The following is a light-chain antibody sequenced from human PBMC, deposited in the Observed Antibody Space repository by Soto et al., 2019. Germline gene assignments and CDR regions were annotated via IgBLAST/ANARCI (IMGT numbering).Light chain of an antibody. J-gene: IGLJ3*02. CDR2: DVS. CDR3: ASYTGTDTPWV. V-gene: IGLV2-14*03. CDR1: ASDIGYYNF. Sequence: QSALTQPASVSGSLGQSITISCTGAASDIGYYNFVSWYQQHPATAPKLIIYDVSHRPPGISFRFSGSKSGNTASLTISGLRAEDEAAYYCASYTGTDTPWVFGGGTKLTVL.